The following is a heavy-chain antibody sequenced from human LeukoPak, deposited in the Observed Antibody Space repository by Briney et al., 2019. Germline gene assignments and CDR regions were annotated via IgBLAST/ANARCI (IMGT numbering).Heavy chain of an antibody. CDR3: AKGDTYDSSGYYDY. CDR2: ISWDGGST. V-gene: IGHV3-43D*03. Sequence: GGSLRLSCAASGFTFDDYAMHWVRQAPGKGLEWVSLISWDGGSTYYADSVKGRFTISRDNSKNSLYLQMSSLRAEDTALYYCAKGDTYDSSGYYDYWGQGTLVTVSS. D-gene: IGHD3-22*01. J-gene: IGHJ4*02. CDR1: GFTFDDYA.